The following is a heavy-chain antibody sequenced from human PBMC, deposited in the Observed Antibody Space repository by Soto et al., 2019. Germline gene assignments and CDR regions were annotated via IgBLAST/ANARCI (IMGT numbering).Heavy chain of an antibody. D-gene: IGHD1-26*01. V-gene: IGHV4-30-4*01. Sequence: QVQLQESGPGLVKPSQTLSLTCTVSGGSISSGDYYWSWIRQPPGKGLEWIGYIYYSGSTYYNPXRTXXXPMSGDTSQNXXAXKXXAVTAADTAVYYCARERGSYPHWRLRPYYYYGMDVWGQGARVTVSS. CDR1: GGSISSGDYY. CDR2: IYYSGST. CDR3: ARERGSYPHWRLRPYYYYGMDV. J-gene: IGHJ6*02.